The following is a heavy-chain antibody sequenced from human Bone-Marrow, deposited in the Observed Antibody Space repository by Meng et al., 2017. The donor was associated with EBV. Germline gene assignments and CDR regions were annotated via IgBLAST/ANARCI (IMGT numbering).Heavy chain of an antibody. CDR1: GGSFSVYY. D-gene: IGHD2-15*01. V-gene: IGHV4-34*01. J-gene: IGHJ5*02. CDR3: ARGGGLGVVVAAQTNWFDP. Sequence: QVPSQPWVAGMFKPSEPLSPTCAFYGGSFSVYYWSLIRQPPGKGLEWIGEINHSGSTNYNPSLKSRVTISVDTSKNQFSLKLSSVTAADTAVYYCARGGGLGVVVAAQTNWFDPWGQGTLVTVSS. CDR2: INHSGST.